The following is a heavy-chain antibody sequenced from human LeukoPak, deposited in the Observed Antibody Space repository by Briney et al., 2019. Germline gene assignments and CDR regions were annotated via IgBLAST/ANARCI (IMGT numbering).Heavy chain of an antibody. J-gene: IGHJ5*02. D-gene: IGHD2-15*01. Sequence: ASVKVSCKASGYTFTTYAMNWVRLAPGQGLEWMGWINTNTGNPTYAQGFTGRFVFSLDTSVSTAYYCARGYCSGGTCPNWFDPWGQGTLVTVSS. CDR1: GYTFTTYA. CDR3: DP. CDR2: INTNTGNP. V-gene: IGHV7-4-1*01.